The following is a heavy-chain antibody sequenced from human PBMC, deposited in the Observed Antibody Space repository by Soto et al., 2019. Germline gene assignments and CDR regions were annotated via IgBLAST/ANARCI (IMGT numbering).Heavy chain of an antibody. CDR1: GFTFSSYA. Sequence: QVQLVESGGGVVQPGRSLRLSCAASGFTFSSYAMHWVRQAPGKGLEWVAVISYDGSNKYYADSVKGRFTISRDNSKNTLYLQMNSLRAEDTAVYYCARAGYWGGAFDIWGQGTMVTVSS. CDR3: ARAGYWGGAFDI. D-gene: IGHD2-8*02. J-gene: IGHJ3*02. V-gene: IGHV3-30-3*01. CDR2: ISYDGSNK.